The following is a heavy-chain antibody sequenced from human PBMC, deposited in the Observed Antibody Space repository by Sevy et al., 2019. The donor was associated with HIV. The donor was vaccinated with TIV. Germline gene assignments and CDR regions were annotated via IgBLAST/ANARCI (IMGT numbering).Heavy chain of an antibody. Sequence: GGSLRLSCAASGFTVSSNYMSWVRQAPGKGLEWLSLIYSAGTTFYSDSVKGRFTISRDNSNNTLDLQMNSLRAEDTAIYYCARIKGASSSYAMDVWGQGTTVTVSS. V-gene: IGHV3-53*01. J-gene: IGHJ6*02. CDR2: IYSAGTT. D-gene: IGHD2-2*01. CDR1: GFTVSSNY. CDR3: ARIKGASSSYAMDV.